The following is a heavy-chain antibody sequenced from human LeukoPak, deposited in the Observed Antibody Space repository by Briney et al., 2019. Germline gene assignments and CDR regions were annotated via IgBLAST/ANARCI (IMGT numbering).Heavy chain of an antibody. CDR2: ISYDGNNR. Sequence: GGSLRLSCAASRFTFSSYGMHWVRQAPGKGLEWVAVISYDGNNRYYADSVKGRFTISRYNSKNTLYLQMNSLRVEDTAVYYCAKVKGEVIGAFDIWGQGTMVTVSS. J-gene: IGHJ3*02. CDR3: AKVKGEVIGAFDI. V-gene: IGHV3-30*18. CDR1: RFTFSSYG. D-gene: IGHD3-16*01.